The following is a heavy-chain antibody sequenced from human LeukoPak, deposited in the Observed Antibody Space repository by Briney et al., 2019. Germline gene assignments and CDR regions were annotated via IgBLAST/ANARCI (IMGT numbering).Heavy chain of an antibody. D-gene: IGHD2-8*01. CDR2: IHYTGAT. J-gene: IGHJ5*02. CDR3: ARESMLYPNWFDP. CDR1: GGTFRGYY. Sequence: SETLSLTCAVYGGTFRGYYWSWIRQPPGKGLEWIGEIHYTGATNYKPSLKSRVTISGDPSKNQVSLRVYSVTAADTAVYYCARESMLYPNWFDPWGQGTLVTVSS. V-gene: IGHV4-34*01.